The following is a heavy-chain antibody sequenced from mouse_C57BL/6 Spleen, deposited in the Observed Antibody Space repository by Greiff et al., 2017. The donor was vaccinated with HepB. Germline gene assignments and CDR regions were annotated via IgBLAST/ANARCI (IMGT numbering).Heavy chain of an antibody. Sequence: VKLVESGPGLVQPSQSLSITCTVSGFSLTSYGVHWVRQSPGKGLEWLGVIWRGGSTDYNAAFMSRLSITKDNSKSQVFFKMNSLQADDTAIYYCAKNAYDGYSFDYWGQGTTLTVSS. V-gene: IGHV2-5*01. CDR1: GFSLTSYG. CDR2: IWRGGST. J-gene: IGHJ2*01. D-gene: IGHD2-3*01. CDR3: AKNAYDGYSFDY.